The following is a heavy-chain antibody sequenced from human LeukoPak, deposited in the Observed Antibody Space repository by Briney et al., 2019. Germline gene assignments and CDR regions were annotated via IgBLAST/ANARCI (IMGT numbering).Heavy chain of an antibody. V-gene: IGHV1-2*02. J-gene: IGHJ2*01. CDR2: INPNSGGT. CDR1: GYTFTGYY. Sequence: ASVKVSCKASGYTFTGYYMHWVRQAPGQGLEWMGWINPNSGGTNYAQKFQGRVTMTRDTSISTAYMELSRLRSDDTAVYYCARPGYGDDWYFDLWGRGTLSLSPQ. CDR3: ARPGYGDDWYFDL. D-gene: IGHD4-17*01.